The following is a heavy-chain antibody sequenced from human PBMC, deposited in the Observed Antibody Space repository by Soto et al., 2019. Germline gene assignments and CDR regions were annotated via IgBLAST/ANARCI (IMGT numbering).Heavy chain of an antibody. CDR3: AKGYEAYCGGDCNSFHDY. Sequence: PGGSLRLSCAASGFTFGSYAMHWVRQAPGKGLEWVVVISHDGRNKYYADSVKGRFSISRDNSKNTVYLQMNSLRTEDTAVYYCAKGYEAYCGGDCNSFHDYWGQGTLVTVSS. CDR2: ISHDGRNK. J-gene: IGHJ4*02. V-gene: IGHV3-30*18. D-gene: IGHD2-21*02. CDR1: GFTFGSYA.